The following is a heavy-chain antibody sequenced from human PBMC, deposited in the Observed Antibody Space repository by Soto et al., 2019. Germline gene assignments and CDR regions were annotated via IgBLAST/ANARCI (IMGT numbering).Heavy chain of an antibody. Sequence: GSLRLSCVASGFTVNKYWMSWVRQAPGKGLEWVAAIEPDGDVTDYQYYVEGRFAISRDNAKNSLYLKMDSLRVEDAAVYYCAREAYWGQGTVLTVSS. CDR2: IEPDGDVT. V-gene: IGHV3-7*01. CDR3: AREAY. CDR1: GFTVNKYW. J-gene: IGHJ4*02.